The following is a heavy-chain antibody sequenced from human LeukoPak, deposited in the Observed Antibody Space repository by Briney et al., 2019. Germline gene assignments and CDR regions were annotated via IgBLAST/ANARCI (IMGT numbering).Heavy chain of an antibody. CDR3: AKAGGNYRYSRFDP. D-gene: IGHD3-16*02. CDR2: IRNDGSNK. Sequence: GGSLRLSCAASGFTFTNYGLHWVRQAPGKGLEWVAFIRNDGSNKYYADSVKGRFTISRDNSKNTVYLQMNSLRVEDTAMYYCAKAGGNYRYSRFDPWGQGTLVTVSS. J-gene: IGHJ5*02. V-gene: IGHV3-30*02. CDR1: GFTFTNYG.